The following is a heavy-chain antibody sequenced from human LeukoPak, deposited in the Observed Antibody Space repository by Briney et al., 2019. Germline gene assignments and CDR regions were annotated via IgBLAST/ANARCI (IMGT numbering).Heavy chain of an antibody. Sequence: PGGSLRLSCAASGFTFSSYAMSWVRQAPGKGLEWVSVIYSGGNTYYADSVKGRFTISRDNSKNTLYLQMNSLRAEDTAVYYCARDSGYRVDYWGQGTLVTVSS. CDR3: ARDSGYRVDY. CDR2: IYSGGNT. V-gene: IGHV3-53*01. D-gene: IGHD1-1*01. J-gene: IGHJ4*02. CDR1: GFTFSSYA.